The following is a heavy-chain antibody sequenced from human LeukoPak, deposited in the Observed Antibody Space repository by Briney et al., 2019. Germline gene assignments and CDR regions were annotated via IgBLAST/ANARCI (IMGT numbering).Heavy chain of an antibody. J-gene: IGHJ4*02. CDR3: ARGPPLYSSGWELDY. V-gene: IGHV1-46*01. CDR1: GYTFTSHH. CDR2: INPTGGST. Sequence: ASVKVSCKASGYTFTSHHMYWVRQAHGQGLEWMGLINPTGGSTNYAQRFQGRVTMTRDTSTSTVFVELNSLRSDDTAVYYCARGPPLYSSGWELDYWGQGALVTVSS. D-gene: IGHD6-19*01.